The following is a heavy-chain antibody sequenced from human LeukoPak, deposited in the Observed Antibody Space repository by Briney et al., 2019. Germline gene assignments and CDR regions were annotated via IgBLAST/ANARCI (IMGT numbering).Heavy chain of an antibody. V-gene: IGHV1-2*06. CDR1: GYTFTSYY. CDR2: INPNSGGT. J-gene: IGHJ4*02. D-gene: IGHD3-22*01. CDR3: ARNIMGYYDSSGYYDY. Sequence: GASVKVSCKASGYTFTSYYMHWVRQAPGQGLEWMGRINPNSGGTNYAQKFQGRVTMTRDTSISTAYMELSRLRSDDTAVYYCARNIMGYYDSSGYYDYWGQGTLVTVSS.